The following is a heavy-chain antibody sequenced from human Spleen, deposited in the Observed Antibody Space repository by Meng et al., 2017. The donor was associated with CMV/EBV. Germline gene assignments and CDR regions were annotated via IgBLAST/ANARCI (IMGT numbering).Heavy chain of an antibody. J-gene: IGHJ4*02. CDR3: AREVDGYSCGHGFSDY. Sequence: ASVKVSCKASGYTFTGYYMHWVRQAPGQGLEWMGWINPNSGGTNYAQKFQGRVTMTRDTSISTAYMELSRLRSDDTAVYYCAREVDGYSCGHGFSDYWGQGTLVTVSS. D-gene: IGHD5-18*01. CDR2: INPNSGGT. V-gene: IGHV1-2*02. CDR1: GYTFTGYY.